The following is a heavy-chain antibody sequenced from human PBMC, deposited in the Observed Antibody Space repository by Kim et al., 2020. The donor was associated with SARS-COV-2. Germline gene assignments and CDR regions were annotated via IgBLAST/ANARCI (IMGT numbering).Heavy chain of an antibody. Sequence: GGSLRLSCKASEVSLTNYGMHWVRRAPGKGLEWVAVMSYDGKNKYYADSVKGRFTISRDTPNSTLYLHMNSLKSEDTAMYFCAKGLVVRLGRRTFHYRM. V-gene: IGHV3-30*18. D-gene: IGHD2-21*01. CDR3: AKGLVVRLGRRTFHYRM. CDR1: EVSLTNYG. J-gene: IGHJ6*01. CDR2: MSYDGKNK.